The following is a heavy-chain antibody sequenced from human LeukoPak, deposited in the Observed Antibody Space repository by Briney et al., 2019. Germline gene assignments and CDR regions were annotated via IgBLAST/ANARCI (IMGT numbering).Heavy chain of an antibody. V-gene: IGHV3-23*01. CDR3: AKHSAGPLYYFDF. CDR2: VIGSGDTT. Sequence: GGSLRLSCAASGFTFSNYGMSWVRQAPGKGLEWLSGVIGSGDTTYYAASVKGRFTISRDISKNTLHLQMNSLRGEDTAVYSCAKHSAGPLYYFDFWGQGTLVTVSS. D-gene: IGHD6-13*01. CDR1: GFTFSNYG. J-gene: IGHJ4*02.